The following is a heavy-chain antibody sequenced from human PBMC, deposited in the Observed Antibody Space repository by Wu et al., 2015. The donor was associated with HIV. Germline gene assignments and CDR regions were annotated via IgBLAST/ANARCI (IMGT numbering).Heavy chain of an antibody. D-gene: IGHD3-10*01. Sequence: QVRLVQSGPEVKKPGASVKVSCKASGYPFKNYGLTWVRQAPGQGLEWMGWITVFNGNTNYAQKFQDRVIMTTDTLTNTAYMELKSLTSDDTAVYYCARGLYYSNTGFFDSWGQGTLVTVSS. V-gene: IGHV1-18*01. CDR3: ARGLYYSNTGFFDS. CDR2: ITVFNGNT. J-gene: IGHJ4*01. CDR1: GYPFKNYG.